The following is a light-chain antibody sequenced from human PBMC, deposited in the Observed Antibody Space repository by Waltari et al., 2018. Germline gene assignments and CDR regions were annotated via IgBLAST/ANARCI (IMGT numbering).Light chain of an antibody. CDR1: NIGKKS. J-gene: IGLJ2*01. V-gene: IGLV3-21*03. CDR2: ADS. Sequence: SYVLTQPPSVSVAPGKTARITCGGNNIGKKSVHWSQQKPGKAPVLVVYADSDRPSGIPERFSGSNSGNTATLTISRVEAGDEADYYCQVWDSSSDHVVFGGGTKLTVL. CDR3: QVWDSSSDHVV.